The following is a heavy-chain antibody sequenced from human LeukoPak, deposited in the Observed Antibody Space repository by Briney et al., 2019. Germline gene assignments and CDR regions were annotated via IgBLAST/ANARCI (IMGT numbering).Heavy chain of an antibody. D-gene: IGHD3-3*01. CDR3: ARGVTYYDFWSGYPDYYGMGV. CDR2: IYHSGST. J-gene: IGHJ6*02. CDR1: GGSISSGGYF. V-gene: IGHV4-30-2*01. Sequence: SQTLSLTCAVSGGSISSGGYFWSWIRQPPGKGLEWIGYIYHSGSTYYNPSLKSRVTISVDRSKNQFSLKLSSVTAADTAVYYCARGVTYYDFWSGYPDYYGMGVWGQGTTVTVSS.